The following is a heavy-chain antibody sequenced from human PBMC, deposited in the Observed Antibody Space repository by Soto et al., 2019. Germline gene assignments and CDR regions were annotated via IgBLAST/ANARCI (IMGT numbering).Heavy chain of an antibody. CDR1: GGTFSSDA. V-gene: IGHV1-69*05. Sequence: SVTVSCTASGGTFSSDAISWVRQAPGQGLEWMGGIIPIFGTANYAQKLQGRVTMTTDTSTSTAYMELRSLRSDDTAVYYCARSPGYYGSGSNDYWGQGTLVTVS. D-gene: IGHD3-10*01. CDR2: IIPIFGTA. J-gene: IGHJ4*02. CDR3: ARSPGYYGSGSNDY.